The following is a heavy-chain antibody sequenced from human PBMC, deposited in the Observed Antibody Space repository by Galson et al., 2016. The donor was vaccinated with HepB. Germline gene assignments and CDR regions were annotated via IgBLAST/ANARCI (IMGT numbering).Heavy chain of an antibody. CDR1: CCTFTRYI. D-gene: IGHD1-26*01. J-gene: IGHJ4*02. V-gene: IGHV1-3*01. CDR2: INARNGHT. CDR3: ATKAGATTY. Sequence: SAMVSCNAVCCTFTRYIMHCLLQPPPQRLQWMLCINARNGHTKYSQKFQARVTFTRDTSASTAYMGLSSTRSEDTAVFSCATKAGATTYWGQGTLVTVSS.